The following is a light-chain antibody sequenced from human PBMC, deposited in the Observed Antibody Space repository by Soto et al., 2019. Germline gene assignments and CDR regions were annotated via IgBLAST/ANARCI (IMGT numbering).Light chain of an antibody. Sequence: QAVVTQPPSVSGAPGQRVTISCTGSSSNIGAGYDVHWYQQLPGTAPKLLIYGNSNRPSGVPDRFSGSKSGTSASLAITGIQAEDEADYYCQSYDSSPLFGTGTKLTVL. CDR2: GNS. CDR1: SSNIGAGYD. CDR3: QSYDSSPL. J-gene: IGLJ1*01. V-gene: IGLV1-40*01.